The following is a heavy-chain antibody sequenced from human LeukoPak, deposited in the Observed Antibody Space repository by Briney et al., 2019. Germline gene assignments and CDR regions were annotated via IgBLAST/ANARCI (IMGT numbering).Heavy chain of an antibody. D-gene: IGHD4-17*01. V-gene: IGHV3-23*01. CDR1: GLTFNNFA. CDR3: AKDFLRGTPKTTFFDD. J-gene: IGHJ4*02. Sequence: GGSLRLSCAVSGLTFNNFAMSWVRQAPGKGLEWVSCIEDGGHTYYADSVEGRFTISRDNSKNTLYLQLSSLRVEDTAIYYCAKDFLRGTPKTTFFDDWGQGTLVTVSP. CDR2: IEDGGHT.